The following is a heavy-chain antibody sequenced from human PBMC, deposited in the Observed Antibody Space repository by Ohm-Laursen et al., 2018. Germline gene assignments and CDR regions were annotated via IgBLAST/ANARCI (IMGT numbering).Heavy chain of an antibody. CDR2: VYYSGIS. Sequence: SDTLSLTCTVSGGSISSYYWSWIRQPPGKGLEWIGSVYYSGISTYNPSLKSRVTMSVDTSKNQFSLKVSFVTATDTAVYYCATLYNSGSPEDYWGQGALVTVSS. V-gene: IGHV4-59*08. J-gene: IGHJ4*02. D-gene: IGHD3-10*01. CDR1: GGSISSYY. CDR3: ATLYNSGSPEDY.